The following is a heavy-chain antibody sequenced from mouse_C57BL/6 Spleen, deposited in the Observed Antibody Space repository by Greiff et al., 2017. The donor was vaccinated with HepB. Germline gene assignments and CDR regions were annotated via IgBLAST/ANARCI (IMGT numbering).Heavy chain of an antibody. J-gene: IGHJ2*01. CDR3: ARDLGQGTFDY. CDR2: ISNGGGST. D-gene: IGHD4-1*01. CDR1: GFTFSDYY. Sequence: EVQVVESGGGLVQPGGSLKLSCAASGFTFSDYYMYWVRQTPEKRLEWVAYISNGGGSTYYPDTVKGRFTISRDNAKNTLYLQMSRLKSEDTAMYYCARDLGQGTFDYWGQGTTLTVSS. V-gene: IGHV5-12*01.